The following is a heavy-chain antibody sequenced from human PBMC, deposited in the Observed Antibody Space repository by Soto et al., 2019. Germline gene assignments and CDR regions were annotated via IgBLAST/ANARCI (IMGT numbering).Heavy chain of an antibody. CDR3: AKGRGYSYGKRGTYYCYYGMDV. CDR1: GFTFSSYG. CDR2: ISYDGSNK. J-gene: IGHJ6*02. Sequence: GGSLRLSCAASGFTFSSYGMHWVRQAPGKGLEWVAVISYDGSNKYYADSVKGRFTISRDNSKNTLYLQMNSLRAEDTAVYYCAKGRGYSYGKRGTYYCYYGMDVWGQGTTVTVSS. V-gene: IGHV3-30*18. D-gene: IGHD5-18*01.